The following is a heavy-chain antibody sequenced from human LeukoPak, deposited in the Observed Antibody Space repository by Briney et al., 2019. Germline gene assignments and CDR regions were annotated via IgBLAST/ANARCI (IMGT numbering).Heavy chain of an antibody. CDR2: IGGST. CDR3: AISSGSYDY. D-gene: IGHD1-26*01. Sequence: GGSLRLSCAASGFTFSSYGMSWVRQAPGKGLEWVSGIGGSTYYRDSVKGRFTISRDNSKNTLYLQMNSLRVEDTAVYYCAISSGSYDYWGQGTLVTVSS. J-gene: IGHJ4*02. V-gene: IGHV3-23*01. CDR1: GFTFSSYG.